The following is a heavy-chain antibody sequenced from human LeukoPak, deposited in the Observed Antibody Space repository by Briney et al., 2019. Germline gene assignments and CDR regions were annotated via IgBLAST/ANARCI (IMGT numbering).Heavy chain of an antibody. D-gene: IGHD3-22*01. CDR2: ISYDGNNK. J-gene: IGHJ5*02. V-gene: IGHV3-30*18. Sequence: PGGSLRLSCAASGFSFSSAGFHWVRQAPGKGLEWVAVISYDGNNKYYADSVKGRFTISRDNSKNILYLQMNSLRAEDTAVYYCAKDPGELGIYYDSRWFDPWGQGTLVTVSS. CDR1: GFSFSSAG. CDR3: AKDPGELGIYYDSRWFDP.